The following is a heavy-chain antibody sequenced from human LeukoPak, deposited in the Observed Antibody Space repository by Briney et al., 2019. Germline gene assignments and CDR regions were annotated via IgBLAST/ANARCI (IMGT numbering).Heavy chain of an antibody. CDR2: ISPGGDAV. D-gene: IGHD6-19*01. Sequence: PGGSLRLSCAASGFIFSDYHMSWIRQAPGKGLEWVSYISPGGDAVYFADSEKGRFTISRDNAKNSLFLQMSSLTAEDTAVYYCSGGREIAVAGPGGYFDFWGQGSLVTVSS. J-gene: IGHJ4*02. CDR3: SGGREIAVAGPGGYFDF. V-gene: IGHV3-11*01. CDR1: GFIFSDYH.